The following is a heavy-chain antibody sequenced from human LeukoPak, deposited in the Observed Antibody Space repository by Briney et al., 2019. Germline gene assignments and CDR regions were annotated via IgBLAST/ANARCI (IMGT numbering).Heavy chain of an antibody. Sequence: ASVKVSCKASGGTFSSYAISWVRQAPGQGLEWMGGIIPIFGTANYAQKFQGRVTITTDESTSTAYMELSSLRSEDTAAYYCARDGQWWFDPWGQGTLVTVSS. CDR1: GGTFSSYA. CDR3: ARDGQWWFDP. D-gene: IGHD6-19*01. V-gene: IGHV1-69*05. J-gene: IGHJ5*02. CDR2: IIPIFGTA.